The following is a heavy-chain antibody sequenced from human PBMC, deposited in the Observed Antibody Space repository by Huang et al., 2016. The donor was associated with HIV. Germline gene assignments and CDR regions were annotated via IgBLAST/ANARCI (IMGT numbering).Heavy chain of an antibody. V-gene: IGHV1-8*01. Sequence: QVQLVQSGAEVKKPGASVKVSCKASGYTFSNYDINWVRQAPGQGIEWRGWMKPNSGNTGDERKLQGRVTRTRSTSISTADMELSRLRFEDTAVYYCATLPPVNYGRSGGRVRDYWGQGSLVTVSS. CDR2: MKPNSGNT. CDR3: ATLPPVNYGRSGGRVRDY. CDR1: GYTFSNYD. D-gene: IGHD2-15*01. J-gene: IGHJ4*02.